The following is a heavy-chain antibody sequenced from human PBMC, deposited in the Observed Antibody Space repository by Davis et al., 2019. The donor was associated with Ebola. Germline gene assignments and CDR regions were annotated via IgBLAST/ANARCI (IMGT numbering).Heavy chain of an antibody. J-gene: IGHJ3*02. CDR2: GTSADT. D-gene: IGHD2-2*01. V-gene: IGHV3-23*01. Sequence: GESLKISCSASGFIFSTYVMSWVRQAPGKGLEWVSTYGTSADTYYADSVKGRFTISRDNSKNTLYLQMNGLRVEDTAIYYCAKDTSNIWFDMWGQGTMVTVSS. CDR1: GFIFSTYV. CDR3: AKDTSNIWFDM.